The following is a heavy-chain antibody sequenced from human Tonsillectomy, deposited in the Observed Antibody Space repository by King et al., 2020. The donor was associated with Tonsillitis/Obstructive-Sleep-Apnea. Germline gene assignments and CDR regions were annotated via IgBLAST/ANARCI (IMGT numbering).Heavy chain of an antibody. D-gene: IGHD1-14*01. V-gene: IGHV4-34*01. J-gene: IGHJ5*02. CDR1: GGSFSGYY. Sequence: VQLQQWGAGLLKPSETLSLTCAVYGGSFSGYYWSWIRQPPGKGLEWIGEINHSGSTNYNPSLKSRVTISVDTSKNQFSLKLSSVTAADTAVYYCARASSPIVRPVGNLRWFDPWGQGTLVTVSS. CDR2: INHSGST. CDR3: ARASSPIVRPVGNLRWFDP.